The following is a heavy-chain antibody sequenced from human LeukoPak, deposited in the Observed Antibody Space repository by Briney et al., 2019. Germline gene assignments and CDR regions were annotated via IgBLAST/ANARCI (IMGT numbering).Heavy chain of an antibody. D-gene: IGHD4-11*01. CDR1: GGSISSGGYY. CDR3: ARDNYSNRFDY. CDR2: IYYSGST. V-gene: IGHV4-31*03. J-gene: IGHJ4*02. Sequence: SQTLSLTCTVSGGSISSGGYYWSWIRQHPGKGLEWIGNIYYSGSTYYNPSLKSRVTISVDTSKKQFSLKLSSVTAADTAVYYCARDNYSNRFDYWGQATRLTVSS.